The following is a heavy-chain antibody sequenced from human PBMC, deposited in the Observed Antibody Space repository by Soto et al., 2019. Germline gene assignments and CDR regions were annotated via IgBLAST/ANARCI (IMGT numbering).Heavy chain of an antibody. Sequence: GGSLRLSCAASGFTFTNAWINWVRQAPGKGLEWVGRIKSKIDGGTTDFAAPVKGRFAISRDDSQNMVYLLMTSLKIEDTAVYFYTRDSYSTMIVVSFDYWGHGTLVTVSS. J-gene: IGHJ4*01. CDR3: TRDSYSTMIVVSFDY. CDR1: GFTFTNAW. D-gene: IGHD3-22*01. V-gene: IGHV3-15*07. CDR2: IKSKIDGGTT.